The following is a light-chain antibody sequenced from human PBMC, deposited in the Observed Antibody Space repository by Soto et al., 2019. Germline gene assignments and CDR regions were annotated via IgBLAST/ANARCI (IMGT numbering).Light chain of an antibody. V-gene: IGKV3-20*01. CDR3: QQYNDWPPKIT. CDR2: GAS. CDR1: QTASNNY. Sequence: EIVVAQSPGALSLSPVERATLACRARQTASNNYLAWYQQKPGQAPRLLIYGASNRATGIPDRFSGSGSGTDFTLTISRLEPEDFAVYYCQQYNDWPPKITFGQGTRLENK. J-gene: IGKJ5*01.